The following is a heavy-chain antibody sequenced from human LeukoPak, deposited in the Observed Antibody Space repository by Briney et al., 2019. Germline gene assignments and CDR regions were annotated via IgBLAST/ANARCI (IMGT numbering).Heavy chain of an antibody. CDR2: IYTSGST. D-gene: IGHD2-2*02. CDR3: AREVVVVPAAITAVRGNWFDP. V-gene: IGHV4-4*07. Sequence: SETLSLTCTVSGGSISSYYWGWIRQPAGKGLEWIGRIYTSGSTNYNPSLKSRVTMSVDTSKNQLSLKLSSVTAADTAVYYCAREVVVVPAAITAVRGNWFDPWGQGTLVTVSS. J-gene: IGHJ5*02. CDR1: GGSISSYY.